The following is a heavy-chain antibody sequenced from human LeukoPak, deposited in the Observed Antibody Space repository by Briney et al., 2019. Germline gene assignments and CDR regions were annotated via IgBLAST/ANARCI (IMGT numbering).Heavy chain of an antibody. Sequence: ASVKVSCKASGYTFTSYGIGWVRQAPGQGLEWMGWISAYNGNTNYAQKLQGRVTMTTDTSTSTAYMELRSLRSDDTAVYYCARSLYYYDSSGYYPAPEYFQHWGQGTLVTVSS. V-gene: IGHV1-18*01. CDR1: GYTFTSYG. CDR2: ISAYNGNT. D-gene: IGHD3-22*01. CDR3: ARSLYYYDSSGYYPAPEYFQH. J-gene: IGHJ1*01.